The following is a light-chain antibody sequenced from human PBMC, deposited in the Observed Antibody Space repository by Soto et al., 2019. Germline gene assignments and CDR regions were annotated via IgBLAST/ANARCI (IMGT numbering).Light chain of an antibody. J-gene: IGKJ4*01. V-gene: IGKV3-20*01. CDR3: QQFSSYPLT. CDR1: QNVDSTY. Sequence: DIVLTQSPGTLSLSPGERATLSCRASQNVDSTYLAWYQQKPGQAPRLVIYGSTRRAPGVPDRFSGSGSGTDFTLTISRLDPEDFAVYYCQQFSSYPLTFGGGTKVDIK. CDR2: GST.